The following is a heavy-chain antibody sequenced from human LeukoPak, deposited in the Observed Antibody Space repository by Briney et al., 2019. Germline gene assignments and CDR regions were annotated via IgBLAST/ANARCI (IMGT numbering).Heavy chain of an antibody. Sequence: ASVKVSGKASGYTCTGYYMHWVRQAPGHGLEWMGWINPDSGGTNYAQKFQGRVTMTRDTSINTAYMELSRLRSDDTAVYYCARDGGTWLRNAFDIWGQGTMVTVSS. V-gene: IGHV1-2*02. J-gene: IGHJ3*02. CDR3: ARDGGTWLRNAFDI. CDR1: GYTCTGYY. D-gene: IGHD5-12*01. CDR2: INPDSGGT.